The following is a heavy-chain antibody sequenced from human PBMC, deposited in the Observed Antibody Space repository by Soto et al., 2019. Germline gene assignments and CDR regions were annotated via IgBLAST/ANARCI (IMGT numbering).Heavy chain of an antibody. D-gene: IGHD3-22*01. CDR1: GFTFSSYG. V-gene: IGHV3-30*18. CDR2: ISYDGSNK. J-gene: IGHJ4*02. Sequence: QVQLVESGGGVVQPGRSLRLSCAASGFTFSSYGMHWVRQAPGKGLEWVAVISYDGSNKYYADSVKGRFTISRDNYKNTLYLQMNSLRAEDTAVYYCAKDTSSGYYYPFDYWGQGTLVTGSS. CDR3: AKDTSSGYYYPFDY.